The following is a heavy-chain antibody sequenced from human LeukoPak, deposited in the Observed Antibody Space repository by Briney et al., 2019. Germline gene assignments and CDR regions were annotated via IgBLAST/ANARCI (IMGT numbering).Heavy chain of an antibody. Sequence: GGSLRLSCAASGFIFSSYEMNWVRQAPGKGLERVSYISSSGSTIYYADSVKGRFTISRDNAKNTLYLQMNSLRVEDTAVYYCARGGSSSWDYFDYWGQGTLVTVSS. D-gene: IGHD6-13*01. CDR1: GFIFSSYE. CDR2: ISSSGSTI. V-gene: IGHV3-48*03. J-gene: IGHJ4*02. CDR3: ARGGSSSWDYFDY.